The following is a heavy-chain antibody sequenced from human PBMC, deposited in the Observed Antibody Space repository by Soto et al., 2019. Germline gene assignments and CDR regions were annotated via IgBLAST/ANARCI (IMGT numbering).Heavy chain of an antibody. CDR1: YY. J-gene: IGHJ5*02. Sequence: YYWAWIRHPPGKELEWIASNDYVGSTFYHSSLEIRFTISVDMSKNLFSLKLTSETATHTAVYFCMGHPALRAGVEGLDRWGQGTLVTVSS. V-gene: IGHV4-39*01. CDR3: MGHPALRAGVEGLDR. D-gene: IGHD3-10*01. CDR2: NDYVGST.